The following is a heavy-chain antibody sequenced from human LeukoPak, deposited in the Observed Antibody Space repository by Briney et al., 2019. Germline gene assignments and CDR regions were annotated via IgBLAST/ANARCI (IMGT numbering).Heavy chain of an antibody. CDR3: AKLVSMYDFWSGYHDY. J-gene: IGHJ4*02. CDR2: VWYDGSNK. Sequence: GGSLRLSCAASGFTFSSYGMHWVRQAPGKGLEWVAVVWYDGSNKYYADSVKGRFTISRDNSKNTLYLQMNSLRAEDTAVYYCAKLVSMYDFWSGYHDYWGQGTLVTVSS. CDR1: GFTFSSYG. V-gene: IGHV3-33*06. D-gene: IGHD3-3*01.